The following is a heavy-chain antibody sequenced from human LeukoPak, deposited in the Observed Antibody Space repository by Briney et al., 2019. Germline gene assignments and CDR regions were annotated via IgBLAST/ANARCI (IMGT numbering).Heavy chain of an antibody. CDR2: IYSGGST. D-gene: IGHD5-18*01. V-gene: IGHV3-53*01. CDR1: GFTFRSYA. CDR3: ARDPGASIQHHYFDY. Sequence: GGSLRLSCAASGFTFRSYAMHWVRQAPGKGLEWVSVIYSGGSTYYADSVKGRFTISRDNSKNTLYLQMNSLRAEDTAVYYCARDPGASIQHHYFDYWGQGTLVTVSS. J-gene: IGHJ4*02.